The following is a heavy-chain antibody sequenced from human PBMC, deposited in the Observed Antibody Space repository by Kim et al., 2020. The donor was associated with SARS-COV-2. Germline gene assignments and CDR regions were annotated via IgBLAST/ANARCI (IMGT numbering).Heavy chain of an antibody. D-gene: IGHD3-3*01. V-gene: IGHV3-23*01. J-gene: IGHJ4*02. CDR3: AKATHYDFWSGAPRYFDY. Sequence: KGRFTISRDNSKNTLYLQMNSLRAEDTAVYYCAKATHYDFWSGAPRYFDYWGQGTLVTVSS.